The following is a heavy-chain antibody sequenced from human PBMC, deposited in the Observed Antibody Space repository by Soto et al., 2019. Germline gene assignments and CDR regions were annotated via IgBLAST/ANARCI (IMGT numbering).Heavy chain of an antibody. CDR1: GFTFSSYS. CDR2: ISSSSSAI. J-gene: IGHJ4*02. D-gene: IGHD4-4*01. V-gene: IGHV3-48*02. Sequence: GGSLRLSCAASGFTFSSYSMNWVRPAPGKGLEWVSYISSSSSAIYYADSVKGRFTISRDNAKNSLYLQMNSLRDEDTAMYYCASRGVTHPYYFDYWGQGTLVTVSS. CDR3: ASRGVTHPYYFDY.